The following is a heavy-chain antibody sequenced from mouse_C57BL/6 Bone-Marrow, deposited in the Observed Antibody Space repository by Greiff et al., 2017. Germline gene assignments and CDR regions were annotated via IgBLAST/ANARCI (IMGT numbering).Heavy chain of an antibody. CDR1: GYTFTSYG. V-gene: IGHV1-81*01. CDR3: ARGLPTWFAY. CDR2: IYPRSGDT. J-gene: IGHJ3*01. Sequence: QVQLQQSGAELARPGGSVKLSCKASGYTFTSYGISWVKQRTGQGLEWIGEIYPRSGDTYYNEKFKGKATLTADKSSSTAYMELRSLTSEDSAVYFCARGLPTWFAYWGQGTLVTVSA. D-gene: IGHD2-2*01.